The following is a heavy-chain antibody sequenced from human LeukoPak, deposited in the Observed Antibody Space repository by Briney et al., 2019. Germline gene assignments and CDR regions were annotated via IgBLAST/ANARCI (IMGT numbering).Heavy chain of an antibody. CDR1: GFTFSSYE. Sequence: GGSLRLSCAASGFTFSSYEMNWVRQTPGKGLEWVSYISSSGSTIYYADSVKGRFTISRDNAKNSLYLQMNSLRAEDTAVYYCGRDLGYCTSTSCYSLYGVDVWGKGTTVTVSS. CDR3: GRDLGYCTSTSCYSLYGVDV. V-gene: IGHV3-48*03. CDR2: ISSSGSTI. J-gene: IGHJ6*04. D-gene: IGHD2-2*02.